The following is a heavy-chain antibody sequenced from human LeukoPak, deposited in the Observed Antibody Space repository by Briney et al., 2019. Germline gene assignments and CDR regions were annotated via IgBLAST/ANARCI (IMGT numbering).Heavy chain of an antibody. Sequence: SVKVSCKASGFTFSNSAIQWVRQARGQRLEWIGWIIVGSGRTHYAQNLQERLTITRDMSTNTAYMELSSLRSEDTAVYYCAAELYSGTYGRCCSFAFWGQGTPVTASS. CDR1: GFTFSNSA. D-gene: IGHD1-26*01. CDR2: IIVGSGRT. V-gene: IGHV1-58*02. J-gene: IGHJ4*02. CDR3: AAELYSGTYGRCCSFAF.